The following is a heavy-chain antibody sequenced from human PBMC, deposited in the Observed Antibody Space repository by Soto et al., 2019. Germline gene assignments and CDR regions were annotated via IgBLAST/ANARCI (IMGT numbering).Heavy chain of an antibody. CDR1: GFNFSSYV. J-gene: IGHJ4*02. Sequence: QVQLVESGGGVVQPGRSLRLSCAASGFNFSSYVMHWVRQAPGKGLEWVAVIWYDGGNKYYADSVKGRITISRDNSKNKLYLQMNSLSAEDTAVYYCARDGQLLPRDGLRSSYYFDYWGQGTLVTVSS. CDR2: IWYDGGNK. V-gene: IGHV3-33*01. D-gene: IGHD6-19*01. CDR3: ARDGQLLPRDGLRSSYYFDY.